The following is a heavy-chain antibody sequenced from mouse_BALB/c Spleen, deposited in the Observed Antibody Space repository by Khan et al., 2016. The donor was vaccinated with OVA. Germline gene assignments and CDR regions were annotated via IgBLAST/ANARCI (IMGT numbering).Heavy chain of an antibody. J-gene: IGHJ2*01. D-gene: IGHD2-14*01. V-gene: IGHV3-2*02. CDR3: ARIYRGDFDY. CDR1: GYSITSDYA. Sequence: EVQLLETGPGLVKPSQSLSLTCTVTGYSITSDYAWNWIRQFPGNKLEWMGYISYSGNTKYNPSLKSRISITRDTSKNQFFLQLNSVTTEDTATYYCARIYRGDFDYWGQGTTLTDSS. CDR2: ISYSGNT.